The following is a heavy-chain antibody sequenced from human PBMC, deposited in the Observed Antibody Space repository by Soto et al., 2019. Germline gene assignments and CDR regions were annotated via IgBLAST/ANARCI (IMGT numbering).Heavy chain of an antibody. CDR3: ATSFPSSSWPPSDY. CDR1: GFTFSSYA. Sequence: PGGSLRLSCAASGFTFSSYAMSWVRQAPGKGLEWVSAISGSGGSTYYADSVKGRFTISRDNSKNTLYLQMNSLRAEDTAVYYCATSFPSSSWPPSDYWGQGTLVTVSS. D-gene: IGHD6-13*01. V-gene: IGHV3-23*01. CDR2: ISGSGGST. J-gene: IGHJ4*02.